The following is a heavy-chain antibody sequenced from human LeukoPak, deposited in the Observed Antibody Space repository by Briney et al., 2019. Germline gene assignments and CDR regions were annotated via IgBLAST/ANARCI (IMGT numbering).Heavy chain of an antibody. V-gene: IGHV3-74*01. D-gene: IGHD6-13*01. J-gene: IGHJ4*02. CDR3: ARDWPGIAAAARHDY. CDR2: INSDGSST. Sequence: GGSLRLSCAASGFTFSSYWMHWVRQAPGKGLVWVSRINSDGSSTSYADSVKGRFTISRDNAKNTLYLQMNSLRAEDTAVYYCARDWPGIAAAARHDYWGQGTLVTVSS. CDR1: GFTFSSYW.